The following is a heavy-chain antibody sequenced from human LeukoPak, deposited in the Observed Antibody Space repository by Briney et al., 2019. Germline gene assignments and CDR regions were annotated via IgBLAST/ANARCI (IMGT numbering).Heavy chain of an antibody. D-gene: IGHD6-19*01. CDR1: GFTFNNYA. CDR2: ISGSGGST. V-gene: IGHV3-23*01. Sequence: GGSLRLSCAASGFTFNNYAMSWVRQAPGKGLEWVPGISGSGGSTFYADSVKGRFTISRDNSKNTVFLQMSGLRGEDTAVYFCAKGWHIAVAGPEYYFDYWGQGTLVTVSS. CDR3: AKGWHIAVAGPEYYFDY. J-gene: IGHJ4*02.